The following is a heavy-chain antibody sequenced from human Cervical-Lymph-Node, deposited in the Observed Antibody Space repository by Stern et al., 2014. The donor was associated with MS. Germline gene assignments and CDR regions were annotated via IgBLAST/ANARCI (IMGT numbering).Heavy chain of an antibody. J-gene: IGHJ4*02. CDR3: ATQGRALAPD. CDR2: IYSSGTT. Sequence: QVQLQESGPGLVKPSQTLSLTCTVSGDSISSGNYYWSWIRQPAGKGLEWIGRIYSSGTTYYNPSLRSRVTISIDTSNNQSSLRLSSGTATDTAVYYCATQGRALAPDWGQGTLVTVSS. V-gene: IGHV4-61*02. CDR1: GDSISSGNYY.